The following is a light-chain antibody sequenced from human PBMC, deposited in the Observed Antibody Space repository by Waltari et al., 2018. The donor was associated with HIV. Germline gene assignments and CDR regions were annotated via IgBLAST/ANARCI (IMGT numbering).Light chain of an antibody. CDR1: NSNIGTNS. Sequence: QPVLTQPPSASGTPGPGVTISCSGSNSNIGTNSVYWYQHPPGMAPNLLIYSNKRRPSGIPDRFSGSRSGTSASLAISGLRSEDEADYYCATWEDSLIWVFGGGTKLTVL. J-gene: IGLJ3*02. CDR3: ATWEDSLIWV. CDR2: SNK. V-gene: IGLV1-47*02.